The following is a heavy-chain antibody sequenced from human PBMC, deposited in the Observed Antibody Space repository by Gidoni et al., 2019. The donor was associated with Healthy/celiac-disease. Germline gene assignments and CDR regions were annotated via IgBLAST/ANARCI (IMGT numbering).Heavy chain of an antibody. CDR1: GFTSSSYA. J-gene: IGHJ4*02. D-gene: IGHD2-15*01. CDR3: AKGPRRYCSGGSCSMGY. CDR2: SSGSGGST. Sequence: EVQLLESGGGLVQPGGSLRLSCAASGFTSSSYAMSWVRQAPGKGLEWVSDSSGSGGSTYYADSVKGRFTISRDNAKNTLYLQMNSLRAEDTAVYYCAKGPRRYCSGGSCSMGYWGQGTLVTVSS. V-gene: IGHV3-23*01.